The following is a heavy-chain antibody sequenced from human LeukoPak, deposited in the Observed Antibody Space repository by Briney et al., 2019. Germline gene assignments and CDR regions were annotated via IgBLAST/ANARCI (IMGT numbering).Heavy chain of an antibody. D-gene: IGHD6-13*01. V-gene: IGHV4-34*01. CDR2: INHSGST. CDR3: ARNSSSWYGLSHYYYMDV. J-gene: IGHJ6*03. Sequence: SETLSLTCAVYGGSFSGYYWSWIRQPPGKGLEWIGEINHSGSTNYNPSLKSRVTISVDTSKNQFSLKLSSVTAADTAVYYCARNSSSWYGLSHYYYMDVWGKGTTVTVSS. CDR1: GGSFSGYY.